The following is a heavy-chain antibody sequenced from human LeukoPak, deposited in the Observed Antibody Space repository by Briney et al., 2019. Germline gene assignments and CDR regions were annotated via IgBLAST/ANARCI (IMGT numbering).Heavy chain of an antibody. Sequence: GGSLRLSCAASGFSLSSHSMNWVRQAPGKGLEWVSSISSSSSYIYYADSVKGRFTVSRDNARNSLYLEMNSLRAEDTAMYYCAKDRLGAILYFDSWGQGTLVTVSS. CDR3: AKDRLGAILYFDS. D-gene: IGHD1-26*01. CDR2: ISSSSSYI. CDR1: GFSLSSHS. V-gene: IGHV3-21*01. J-gene: IGHJ4*02.